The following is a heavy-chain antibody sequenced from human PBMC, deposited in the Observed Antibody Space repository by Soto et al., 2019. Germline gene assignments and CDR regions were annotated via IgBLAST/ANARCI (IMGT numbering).Heavy chain of an antibody. J-gene: IGHJ4*02. CDR2: IYWDDDK. D-gene: IGHD2-2*01. Sequence: QITLKESGPTLVKPTQTLTLTCTFSGFSLSASGVGVGWIRQPPGKALEWLALIYWDDDKRYSPSLKSRLTITKDTSKNQVVLTMTNMDPVDTATYYCAHIGWVVPAAINWGQGTLVTVSS. CDR3: AHIGWVVPAAIN. CDR1: GFSLSASGVG. V-gene: IGHV2-5*02.